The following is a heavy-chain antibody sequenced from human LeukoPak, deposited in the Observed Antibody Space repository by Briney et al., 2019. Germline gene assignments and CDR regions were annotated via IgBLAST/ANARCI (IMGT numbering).Heavy chain of an antibody. CDR2: ISSSSSYE. J-gene: IGHJ4*02. Sequence: PGGSLRLSCAASGFTFSIYTMNWVRQAPGKGLEWVSSISSSSSYEYYADSVKGRFTISRDNAKHSLYLQMNSLRAEDTAVYYCVRDMASLTTVTMDYWGQGTLVTVSS. V-gene: IGHV3-21*01. CDR1: GFTFSIYT. D-gene: IGHD4-17*01. CDR3: VRDMASLTTVTMDY.